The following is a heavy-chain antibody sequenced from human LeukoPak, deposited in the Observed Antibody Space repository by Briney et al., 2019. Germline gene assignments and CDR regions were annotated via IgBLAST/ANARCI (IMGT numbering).Heavy chain of an antibody. V-gene: IGHV3-7*01. CDR2: IKPDGSEK. CDR3: ARERTYSGSGSTYPYYDY. Sequence: GSLRLSCAASGFMFSSCWVSWVRQSPGKGLEWVANIKPDGSEKYYVDSVKGRFTISRDNAKNALYLEMNSLRVGGTAVYYCARERTYSGSGSTYPYYDYWGQGTLVTVSS. CDR1: GFMFSSCW. J-gene: IGHJ4*02. D-gene: IGHD3-10*01.